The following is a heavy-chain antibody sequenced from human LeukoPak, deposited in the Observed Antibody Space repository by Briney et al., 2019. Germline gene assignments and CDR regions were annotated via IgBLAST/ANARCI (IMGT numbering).Heavy chain of an antibody. V-gene: IGHV3-74*01. CDR2: IKSDRSRL. CDR3: ARSYSYGYASDY. CDR1: GGTFSSYW. D-gene: IGHD5-18*01. Sequence: GGSLRLSCAASGGTFSSYWRHWVRQAPGKGLVGVYRIKSDRSRLSYGDYVKGRFNISRDNAKNTVYLKMNSLRAEDTAVYYCARSYSYGYASDYWGQGTLVTVSS. J-gene: IGHJ4*02.